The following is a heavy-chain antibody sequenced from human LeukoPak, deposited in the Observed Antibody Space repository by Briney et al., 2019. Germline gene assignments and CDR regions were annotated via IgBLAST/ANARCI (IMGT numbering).Heavy chain of an antibody. J-gene: IGHJ4*02. D-gene: IGHD3-10*01. Sequence: SETLPLTCTVSGGSISSSSYYWGWIRQPPGKGLEWIGSIYYSGSTYYNPSLKSRVTISVDTSKNQFSLKLSSVTAADTAVYYCATLGGFGAPKGYWGQGTLVTVSS. CDR2: IYYSGST. CDR3: ATLGGFGAPKGY. CDR1: GGSISSSSYY. V-gene: IGHV4-39*01.